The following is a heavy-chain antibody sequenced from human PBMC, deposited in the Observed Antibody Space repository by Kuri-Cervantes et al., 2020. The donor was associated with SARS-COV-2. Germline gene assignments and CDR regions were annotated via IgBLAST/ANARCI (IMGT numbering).Heavy chain of an antibody. V-gene: IGHV4-34*01. J-gene: IGHJ4*02. CDR2: INHSGST. D-gene: IGHD2-2*01. CDR3: ARLTRPQYQLLEGYYFDY. Sequence: GSLRLSCAVYGGSFSGYYWSWIRQPPGKGLEWIGEINHSGSTNYNPSLKSRVTISVDASKNQFSLKLSSVTAADTAVYYCARLTRPQYQLLEGYYFDYWGQGTLVTVSS. CDR1: GGSFSGYY.